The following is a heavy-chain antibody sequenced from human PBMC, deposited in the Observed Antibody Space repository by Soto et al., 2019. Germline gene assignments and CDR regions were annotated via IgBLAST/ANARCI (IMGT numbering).Heavy chain of an antibody. CDR1: GGSISSGGYY. CDR3: ARTVSVHGPAYYYGSGSLGAFDI. J-gene: IGHJ3*02. V-gene: IGHV4-31*03. CDR2: IYYSGST. Sequence: SETLSLTCTVSGGSISSGGYYWSWIRQHPGKGLEWIGYIYYSGSTYYNPSLKSRVTISVDTSKNQFSLKLSSVTAADTAVYYCARTVSVHGPAYYYGSGSLGAFDIWGQGTMVTVSS. D-gene: IGHD3-10*01.